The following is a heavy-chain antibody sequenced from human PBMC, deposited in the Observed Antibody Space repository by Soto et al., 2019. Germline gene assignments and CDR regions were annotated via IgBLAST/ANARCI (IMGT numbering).Heavy chain of an antibody. CDR2: TYYRSKWYN. D-gene: IGHD6-6*01. CDR3: ARDQFIAARPGYYYYYMDV. CDR1: GDSVSSNSAA. J-gene: IGHJ6*03. V-gene: IGHV6-1*01. Sequence: SQPLSLSCASTGDSVSSNSAAWNCIRQSPSRGLEWLGRTYYRSKWYNDYAVSVKSRITINPDTSKNQFSLQLNSVTPEDSAVYYCARDQFIAARPGYYYYYMDVWGEGTTVTVSS.